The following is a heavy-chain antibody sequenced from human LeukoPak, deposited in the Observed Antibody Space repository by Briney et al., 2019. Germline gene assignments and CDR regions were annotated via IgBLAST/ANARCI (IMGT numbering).Heavy chain of an antibody. CDR1: GGSFSGYY. CDR3: ARVGNYYYYYMDV. V-gene: IGHV4-34*01. J-gene: IGHJ6*03. Sequence: SETLSLTCAVYGGSFSGYYWSWIRQPPGKGLEWIGEINHSGSTNYNPSLKSRITISVDTSKNQFSLKLSSVTAADTAVYYCARVGNYYYYYMDVWGKGTTVTVSS. CDR2: INHSGST.